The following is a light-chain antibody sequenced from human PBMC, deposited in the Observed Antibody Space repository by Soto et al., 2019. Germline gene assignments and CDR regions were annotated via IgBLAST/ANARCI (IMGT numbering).Light chain of an antibody. Sequence: QSVLTQPASVSGSPGQSITISCTGTSSDVGGYNYVSWHQQHPGKAPKLMIYDVSNRPSGVSTRFSGSKSGNTASLTISGLQAEDEADYYCSSYTSSSTLAVFGTGTKVTVL. CDR2: DVS. J-gene: IGLJ1*01. CDR1: SSDVGGYNY. V-gene: IGLV2-14*01. CDR3: SSYTSSSTLAV.